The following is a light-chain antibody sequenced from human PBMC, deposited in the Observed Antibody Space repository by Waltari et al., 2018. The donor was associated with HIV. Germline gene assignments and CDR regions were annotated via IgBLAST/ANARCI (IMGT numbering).Light chain of an antibody. Sequence: QSALTQPRPVSGSPGQPVSISCTGTNSDVGGYNYVSWYQRHPGKAPKLMIYDVRKRPSGVPDRCAGSKSGNTASLTISGLQAEDEADYYCCSYAGSYTYVFGTGTKVTVL. CDR3: CSYAGSYTYV. J-gene: IGLJ1*01. CDR2: DVR. CDR1: NSDVGGYNY. V-gene: IGLV2-11*01.